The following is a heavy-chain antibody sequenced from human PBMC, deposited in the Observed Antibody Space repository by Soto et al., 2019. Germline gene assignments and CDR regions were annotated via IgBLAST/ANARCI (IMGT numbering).Heavy chain of an antibody. CDR2: IYLVGSI. V-gene: IGHV4-59*02. CDR1: GASVSTSY. J-gene: IGHJ5*02. CDR3: ARAYYDTNGYSLDP. Sequence: SDTLSLTGSVSGASVSTSYWTWIRQILGMGLEWIGSIYLVGSIDYNPSFKTRVIFSVDTSKNHFSVKLSSVTAAVPAVYYCARAYYDTNGYSLDPCGQGTLVIVSS. D-gene: IGHD3-22*01.